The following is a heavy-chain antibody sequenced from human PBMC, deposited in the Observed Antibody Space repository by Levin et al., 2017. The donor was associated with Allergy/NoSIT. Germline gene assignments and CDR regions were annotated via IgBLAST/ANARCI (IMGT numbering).Heavy chain of an antibody. V-gene: IGHV4-59*01. CDR3: ARDSVSSAYYAGTFDI. Sequence: SQTLSLTCTVSGGSISNYYWSWIRPPPGKGLEWVGYIYYSGSTSYNPSLKSRVTISLDTSKNQFSLKLSSVTAADTAVYYCARDSVSSAYYAGTFDIWGQGTMVTVSS. CDR1: GGSISNYY. J-gene: IGHJ3*02. D-gene: IGHD3-22*01. CDR2: IYYSGST.